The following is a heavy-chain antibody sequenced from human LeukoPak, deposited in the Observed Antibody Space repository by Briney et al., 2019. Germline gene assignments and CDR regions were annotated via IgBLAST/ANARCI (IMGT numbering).Heavy chain of an antibody. D-gene: IGHD6-13*01. CDR2: INHVEST. J-gene: IGHJ6*03. CDR3: ARVVLRYSRGSYSYYLDV. Sequence: SETLSLTCAVKSGSFSGYYWIWIRQPPGKGLEWIWEINHVESTNDNTLLKSRITTSVDTSKHQFYLTLSSVTAADTDVYCCARVVLRYSRGSYSYYLDVWGKGTTVTVFS. CDR1: SGSFSGYY. V-gene: IGHV4-34*01.